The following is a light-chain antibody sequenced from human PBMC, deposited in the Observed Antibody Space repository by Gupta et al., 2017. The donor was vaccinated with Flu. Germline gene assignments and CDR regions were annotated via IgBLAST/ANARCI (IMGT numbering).Light chain of an antibody. CDR1: QSVTNNY. CDR3: QHYGTSPLS. Sequence: EIVLTQSPGTLSLSPGERATLSCRASQSVTNNYLAWYQHKSGQAPSLLIFDASSRATGIPDRFSGSGSGTDFTLTISRLEPQDFAVYYCQHYGTSPLSFGQGTRLEL. J-gene: IGKJ2*01. CDR2: DAS. V-gene: IGKV3-20*01.